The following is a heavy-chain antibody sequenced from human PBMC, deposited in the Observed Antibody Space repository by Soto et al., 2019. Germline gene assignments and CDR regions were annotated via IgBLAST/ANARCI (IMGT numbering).Heavy chain of an antibody. CDR3: ARAPLRYFDWLLSPFDY. D-gene: IGHD3-9*01. CDR1: GFTFSSYS. V-gene: IGHV3-21*01. Sequence: EVQLVESGGGLVKPGGSLRLSCSASGFTFSSYSMNWVRQAPGKGLEWVSSIGTSSSYIYYADSVKGRFTISRDNAKNSLCLQMNSLRVEDMAVYYCARAPLRYFDWLLSPFDYWGQGTLVTVSS. J-gene: IGHJ4*02. CDR2: IGTSSSYI.